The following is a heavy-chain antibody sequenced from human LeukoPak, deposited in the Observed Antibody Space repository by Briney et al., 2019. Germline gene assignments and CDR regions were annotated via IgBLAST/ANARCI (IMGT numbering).Heavy chain of an antibody. CDR2: NSGSGVTM. CDR1: GFTFSSYE. CDR3: AREDIRLDYFDY. V-gene: IGHV3-48*03. D-gene: IGHD6-19*01. Sequence: GGSLRLSCAPSGFTFSSYEMNWVRQAPGGAGEWVSYNSGSGVTMYYADSVKGRFTISRDDAKNSLYLQMNSLRAEDTAVYYCAREDIRLDYFDYWGQGTLVTVSS. J-gene: IGHJ4*02.